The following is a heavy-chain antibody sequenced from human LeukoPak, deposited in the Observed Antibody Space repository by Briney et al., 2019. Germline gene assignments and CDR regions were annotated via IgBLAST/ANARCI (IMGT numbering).Heavy chain of an antibody. Sequence: GGSLRLSCAASGFTFSSYGMHWVRQAPGKGLEWVAFIRYDGSNKYYADSVKGRFTISRDYSKNTVNLQINSLRADDTAVYYCARERRYCSGDNCYSGLDYWGQGTLVTVSS. CDR2: IRYDGSNK. CDR3: ARERRYCSGDNCYSGLDY. J-gene: IGHJ4*02. CDR1: GFTFSSYG. V-gene: IGHV3-30*02. D-gene: IGHD2-15*01.